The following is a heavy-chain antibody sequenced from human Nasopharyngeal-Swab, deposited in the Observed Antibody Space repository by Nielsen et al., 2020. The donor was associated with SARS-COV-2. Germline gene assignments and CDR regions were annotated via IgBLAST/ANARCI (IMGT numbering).Heavy chain of an antibody. CDR1: GGSFSGYY. D-gene: IGHD3-10*01. CDR3: ARGQGYYYGSGSHWFDP. V-gene: IGHV4-34*01. CDR2: INHSGST. J-gene: IGHJ5*02. Sequence: SETLSLTCAVYGGSFSGYYWSWIRQPPGKGLEWIGEINHSGSTNYNPSLKSQVTISVDTSKNQFSLKLSSVTAADTAVYYCARGQGYYYGSGSHWFDPWGQGTLVTVSS.